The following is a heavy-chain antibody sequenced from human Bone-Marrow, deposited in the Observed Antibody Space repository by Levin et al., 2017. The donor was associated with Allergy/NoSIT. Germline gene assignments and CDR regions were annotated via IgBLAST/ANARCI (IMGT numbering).Heavy chain of an antibody. CDR1: GGSISSSSYY. D-gene: IGHD6-19*01. CDR2: IYYSGST. J-gene: IGHJ5*02. CDR3: ASKRNGGVAGKRWGNWFDP. V-gene: IGHV4-39*01. Sequence: GSLRLSCTVSGGSISSSSYYWGWIRQPPGKGLEWIGSIYYSGSTYYNPSLKSRVTISVDTSKNQFSLKLSSVTAADTAVYYCASKRNGGVAGKRWGNWFDPWGQGTLVTVSS.